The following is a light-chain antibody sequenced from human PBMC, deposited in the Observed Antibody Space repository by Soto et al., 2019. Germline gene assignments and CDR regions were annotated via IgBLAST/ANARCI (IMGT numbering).Light chain of an antibody. V-gene: IGLV2-14*01. CDR1: SSDVGYNY. Sequence: QSALTQPASVSGSPGQSITISCTGTSSDVGYNYVSWYQQHPGKAPKVMIYEVTNRPSGVSNRFSGSKSGNTASLTISGLQADDEADYYCSSHTSSNTLLFGGGTKLTVL. CDR2: EVT. J-gene: IGLJ3*02. CDR3: SSHTSSNTLL.